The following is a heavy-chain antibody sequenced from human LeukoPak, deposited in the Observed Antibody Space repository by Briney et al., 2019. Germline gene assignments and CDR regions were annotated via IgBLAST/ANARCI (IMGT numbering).Heavy chain of an antibody. V-gene: IGHV3-9*01. CDR2: ISWNSGSI. Sequence: PGRSLRLSCAASGFTFDDYAMHWVRQAPGKGLEWVSGISWNSGSIGYADSVKGRFTISRDNAKNSLYLQMNSLRAEDTALYYCAKIYGYDSSGYPDYWGQGTLVTVSS. CDR1: GFTFDDYA. CDR3: AKIYGYDSSGYPDY. D-gene: IGHD3-22*01. J-gene: IGHJ4*02.